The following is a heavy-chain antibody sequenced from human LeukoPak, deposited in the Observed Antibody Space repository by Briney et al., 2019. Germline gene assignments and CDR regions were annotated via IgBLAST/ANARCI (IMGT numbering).Heavy chain of an antibody. CDR3: LRDRAGTGDY. CDR1: GFTFSNYA. V-gene: IGHV3-64D*06. Sequence: GGSLRLSCSASGFTFSNYALHWVRQAPGKGLEYVSSIVSNGDITYYADSVKGRFTTSRDNSKNTLYLQMTSLGVEDTALYFCLRDRAGTGDYRGQGTLVTVSS. CDR2: IVSNGDIT. D-gene: IGHD6-13*01. J-gene: IGHJ4*02.